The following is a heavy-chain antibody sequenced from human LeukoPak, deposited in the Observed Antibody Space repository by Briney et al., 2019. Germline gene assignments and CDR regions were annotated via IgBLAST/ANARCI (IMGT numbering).Heavy chain of an antibody. Sequence: GGSLRLSCAASGFTVSTNYMSWVRQAPGKGLEWVSVIYTAGTTYYTDSVKGRFTISRDNAKNSLFLQMNSLRDEDTAVYYCASGFSSSPYFDYWGQGTLVTVSS. V-gene: IGHV3-66*01. D-gene: IGHD6-6*01. CDR1: GFTVSTNY. CDR3: ASGFSSSPYFDY. J-gene: IGHJ4*02. CDR2: IYTAGTT.